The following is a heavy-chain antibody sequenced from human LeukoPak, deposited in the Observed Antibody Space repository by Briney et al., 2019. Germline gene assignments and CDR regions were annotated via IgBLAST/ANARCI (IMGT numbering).Heavy chain of an antibody. D-gene: IGHD3-10*01. CDR3: ARGLLWFGELFYYFDY. CDR2: MNPNSGNK. CDR1: GYTFTSSV. J-gene: IGHJ4*02. V-gene: IGHV1-8*01. Sequence: ASVKVSCKASGYTFTSSVINSVPQSTGQGLEWMGWMNPNSGNKGYAQKFQGRVTMTRNTSISTAYMALSSLRSEDTAVYYCARGLLWFGELFYYFDYWGQGTLVTVSS.